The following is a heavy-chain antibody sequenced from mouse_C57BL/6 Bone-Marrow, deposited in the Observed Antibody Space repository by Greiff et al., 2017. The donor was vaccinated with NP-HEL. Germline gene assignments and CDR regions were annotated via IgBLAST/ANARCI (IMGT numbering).Heavy chain of an antibody. J-gene: IGHJ3*01. CDR3: ARHSAYYSKTWFAY. Sequence: EVKLVESGGGLVKPGGSLKLSCAASGFTFSSYTMSWVRQTPEKRLEWVATISGGGGNTYYPDSVKGRFTISRDNAKNTLYLQMSSLRSEDTALYDCARHSAYYSKTWFAYWGQGTLVTVSA. CDR2: ISGGGGNT. CDR1: GFTFSSYT. V-gene: IGHV5-9*01. D-gene: IGHD2-5*01.